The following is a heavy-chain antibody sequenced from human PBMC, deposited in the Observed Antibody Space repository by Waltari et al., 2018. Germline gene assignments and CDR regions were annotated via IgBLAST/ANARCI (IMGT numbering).Heavy chain of an antibody. CDR2: ITGSGSST. CDR3: LRPTVTPY. D-gene: IGHD2-21*02. J-gene: IGHJ4*02. Sequence: EVQLLESGGDRVQPGGSLRLSCEASGSTFSSYAMRWVRQAPGKGLEWVSAITGSGSSTYYADSVKGRFTISRDNSKNTVYLQMDNLRADDTAVYYCLRPTVTPYWGQGTLVTVSS. CDR1: GSTFSSYA. V-gene: IGHV3-23*01.